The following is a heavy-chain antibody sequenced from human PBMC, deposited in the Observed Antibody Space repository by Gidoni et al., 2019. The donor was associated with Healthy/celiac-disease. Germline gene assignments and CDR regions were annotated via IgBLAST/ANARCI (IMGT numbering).Heavy chain of an antibody. D-gene: IGHD2-2*01. V-gene: IGHV3-21*01. CDR1: GFTFSSYS. CDR3: ARDRPCSSTSCYPELMDV. Sequence: EVQLVESGGGLVKPGGSLRLSCAASGFTFSSYSMNWVRQAPGKGLDWVSSISSSSSYIYYADSVKGRFTISRDNAKNSLYLQMNSLRAEDTAVYYCARDRPCSSTSCYPELMDVWGKGTTVTVSS. CDR2: ISSSSSYI. J-gene: IGHJ6*03.